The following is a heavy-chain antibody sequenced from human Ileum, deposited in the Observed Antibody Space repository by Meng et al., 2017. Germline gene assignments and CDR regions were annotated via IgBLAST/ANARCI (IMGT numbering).Heavy chain of an antibody. J-gene: IGHJ4*02. CDR2: IKADGSMK. CDR1: GFIFSTHW. CDR3: ARVRSGGYTYGYV. D-gene: IGHD5-18*01. Sequence: GGSLRLSCAASGFIFSTHWMGWLRRGPGKGLEWVANIKADGSMKDYLDSVKGRFTTSRDNAKNSLYLEMNSLRGEDTAVYYCARVRSGGYTYGYVWGQGTLVTVAS. V-gene: IGHV3-7*01.